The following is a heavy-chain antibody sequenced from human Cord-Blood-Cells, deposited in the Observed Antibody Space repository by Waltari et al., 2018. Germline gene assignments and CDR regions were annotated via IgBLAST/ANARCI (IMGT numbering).Heavy chain of an antibody. CDR3: ATLDIVATRPFDY. CDR1: GGSFSGYY. J-gene: IGHJ4*02. Sequence: QVQLQQWGAGLLKPSETLSLTCAVYGGSFSGYYWSWIRQPPGKGLEWIGEINHSGSTNYKPSLKSRVTISVDTSKNQFSLKLSSVTAADTAVYYCATLDIVATRPFDYWGQGTLVTVSS. CDR2: INHSGST. V-gene: IGHV4-34*01. D-gene: IGHD5-12*01.